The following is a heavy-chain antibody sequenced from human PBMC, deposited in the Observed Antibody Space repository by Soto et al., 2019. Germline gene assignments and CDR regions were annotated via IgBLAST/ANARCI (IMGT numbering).Heavy chain of an antibody. CDR1: KLTYSDYA. Sequence: GGSLRLSCEASKLTYSDYAMTWVRQAPGKGLEWVAIISYDGGNTYYADSVKGRFTISRDNSKNTLYLQMNSLRAEDTAVYYCARKSVTMVRGALYNWFDPWGQGTLVTVSS. CDR3: ARKSVTMVRGALYNWFDP. J-gene: IGHJ5*02. V-gene: IGHV3-33*08. CDR2: ISYDGGNT. D-gene: IGHD3-10*01.